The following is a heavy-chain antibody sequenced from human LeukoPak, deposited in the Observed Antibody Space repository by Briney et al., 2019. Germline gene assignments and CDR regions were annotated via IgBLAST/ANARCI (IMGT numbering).Heavy chain of an antibody. CDR1: GGSISSSSYY. J-gene: IGHJ5*02. CDR3: ARGLLPDYIVLVPAAIPKEGWFDP. Sequence: SETLSLTCTVSGGSISSSSYYWSWIRQPPGKGLEWIGEINHSGSTNYNPSLKSRVTISVDTSKNQFSLKLRSVTAADTAVYYCARGLLPDYIVLVPAAIPKEGWFDPWGRGTLVTVSS. D-gene: IGHD2-2*02. V-gene: IGHV4-39*07. CDR2: INHSGST.